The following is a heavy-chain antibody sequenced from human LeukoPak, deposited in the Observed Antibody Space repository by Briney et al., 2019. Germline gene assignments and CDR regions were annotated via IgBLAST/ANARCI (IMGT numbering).Heavy chain of an antibody. CDR2: INWNSDTK. J-gene: IGHJ3*02. CDR3: ARGWVAGVPFDAFDI. V-gene: IGHV3-9*01. D-gene: IGHD3-10*01. CDR1: GFAFHNYA. Sequence: SLRLSCVGSGFAFHNYAMHWVRRPPGKGLEWVSAINWNSDTKAYADSVKGRFTISRDNAKNSLYLHMNSLTAEDTAMYYCARGWVAGVPFDAFDIWGQGTMVSVSS.